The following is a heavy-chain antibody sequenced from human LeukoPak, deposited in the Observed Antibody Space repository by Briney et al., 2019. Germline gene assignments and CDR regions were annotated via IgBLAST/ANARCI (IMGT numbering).Heavy chain of an antibody. CDR3: ARVGGYSYGNFDY. CDR1: GYSISSGYY. J-gene: IGHJ4*02. V-gene: IGHV4-38-2*02. Sequence: SETLSLTCTVSGYSISSGYYWGWIRQPPGKGLEWIGSIYHSGSTYYNPSLKSRVTISVDTSKNQFSLKLSSVTAADTAVYYCARVGGYSYGNFDYWGQGTLVTVSS. CDR2: IYHSGST. D-gene: IGHD5-18*01.